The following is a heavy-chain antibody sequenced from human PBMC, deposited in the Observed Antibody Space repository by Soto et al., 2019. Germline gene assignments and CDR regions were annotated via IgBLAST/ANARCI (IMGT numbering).Heavy chain of an antibody. CDR2: ISAYNGNT. Sequence: ASVKVSCKASGYTFTSYGISWVRQAPGQGLEWMGWISAYNGNTNYAQKLQGRVTMTTDTSTSTAYMELRSLRSDDTAVYYCAREGVAAPPTYYYYYMDVWGKGTTVTVSS. CDR3: AREGVAAPPTYYYYYMDV. D-gene: IGHD6-6*01. J-gene: IGHJ6*03. V-gene: IGHV1-18*01. CDR1: GYTFTSYG.